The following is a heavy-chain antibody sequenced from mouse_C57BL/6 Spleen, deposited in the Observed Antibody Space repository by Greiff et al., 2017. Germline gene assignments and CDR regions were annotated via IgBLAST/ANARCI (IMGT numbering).Heavy chain of an antibody. D-gene: IGHD1-1*01. CDR1: GYSFTGYY. V-gene: IGHV1-42*01. Sequence: VQLQQSGPELVKPGASVKISCKASGYSFTGYYMNWVKQSPEKSLEWIGEINPSTGGTTYNQKFKAKATLTVDKSSSTAYMQLKSLTSEDSAVYYCASPGSSPYYYAMDYWGQGTSVTVSS. CDR2: INPSTGGT. J-gene: IGHJ4*01. CDR3: ASPGSSPYYYAMDY.